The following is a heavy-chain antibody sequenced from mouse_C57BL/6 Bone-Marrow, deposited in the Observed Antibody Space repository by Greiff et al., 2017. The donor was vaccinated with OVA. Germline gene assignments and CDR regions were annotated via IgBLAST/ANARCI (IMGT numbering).Heavy chain of an antibody. V-gene: IGHV1-75*01. D-gene: IGHD2-3*01. J-gene: IGHJ3*01. CDR3: ARWGGYDGYFPAWFAY. Sequence: VKLMESGPELVKPGASVKISCKASGYTFTDYYINWVKQRPGQGLEWIGWIFPGSGSTYYNEKFKGKATLTVDKSSSTAYMLLSSLTSEDSAVYFCARWGGYDGYFPAWFAYWGQGTLVTVSA. CDR2: IFPGSGST. CDR1: GYTFTDYY.